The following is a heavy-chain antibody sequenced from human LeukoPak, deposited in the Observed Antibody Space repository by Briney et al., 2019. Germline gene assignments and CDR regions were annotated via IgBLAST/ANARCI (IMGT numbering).Heavy chain of an antibody. CDR3: ARGGGDIVVVVAAIGSYYGMDV. CDR2: IYHSGST. J-gene: IGHJ6*04. CDR1: GGSISSSNW. Sequence: PSETLSLTCAVSGGSISSSNWWSWARQPPGKGLEWTGEIYHSGSTNYNPSLKSRVTISVDKSKNPFSLKLSSVTAADTAVYYCARGGGDIVVVVAAIGSYYGMDVWGKGTTVTVSS. V-gene: IGHV4-4*02. D-gene: IGHD2-15*01.